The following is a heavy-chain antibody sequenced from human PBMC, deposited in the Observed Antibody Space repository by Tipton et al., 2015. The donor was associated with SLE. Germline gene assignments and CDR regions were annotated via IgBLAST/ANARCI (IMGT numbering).Heavy chain of an antibody. CDR3: ATGHEYRMGPAAIRGLDV. J-gene: IGHJ6*04. V-gene: IGHV4-59*01. D-gene: IGHD2-2*02. CDR2: IYYSGTT. Sequence: TLSLTCTVSGAAISDYYWNWIRQPPGKGLEWIGDIYYSGTTNYNPSLKSRLTISVDTSKNQFSLKLTSVTAADTAVYYCATGHEYRMGPAAIRGLDVWGKGSRVTVSS. CDR1: GAAISDYY.